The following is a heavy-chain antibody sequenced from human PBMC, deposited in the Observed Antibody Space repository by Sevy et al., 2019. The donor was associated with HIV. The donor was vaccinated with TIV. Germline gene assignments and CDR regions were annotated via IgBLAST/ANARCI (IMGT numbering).Heavy chain of an antibody. D-gene: IGHD3-22*01. CDR3: ARDPRDSSGPRGYYFDY. V-gene: IGHV1-46*01. CDR2: INPRGGST. Sequence: ASLKVSCKASGYTFINYYMHWVRQAPGQGLEWIGIINPRGGSTAYPQKFQGRVTITRDTSTSTVYMELSSLRSEDTAVYYCARDPRDSSGPRGYYFDYWGQGTLVTVSS. J-gene: IGHJ4*02. CDR1: GYTFINYY.